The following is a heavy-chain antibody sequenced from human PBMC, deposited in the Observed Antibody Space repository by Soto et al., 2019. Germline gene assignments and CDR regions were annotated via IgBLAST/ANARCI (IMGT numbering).Heavy chain of an antibody. Sequence: EVQLLESGGGLVQPGGSLRLSCAASGFTFSAYAMSWVRQAPGKGLEWVSAISGTSPSTYYADSVQGRFSISTDSSRKTLVLQTNTLRAEDTAVYFCATRIFGFEYWGQGTLVTVSS. D-gene: IGHD3-3*01. CDR3: ATRIFGFEY. V-gene: IGHV3-23*01. CDR1: GFTFSAYA. CDR2: ISGTSPST. J-gene: IGHJ4*02.